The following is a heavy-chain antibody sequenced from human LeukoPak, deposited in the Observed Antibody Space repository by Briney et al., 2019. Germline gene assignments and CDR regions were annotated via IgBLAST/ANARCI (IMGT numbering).Heavy chain of an antibody. CDR2: IIPIFGTA. D-gene: IGHD3-16*02. J-gene: IGHJ4*02. Sequence: GASVKVSCKASGGTFSGYAISWVRQAPGQGLEWMGRIIPIFGTANYAQKFQGRVTTTTDESTSTAYMELSSLRSEDTAVYYCARVPYDYVWGSYRLGPLWYWGQGTPVTVSS. CDR3: ARVPYDYVWGSYRLGPLWY. CDR1: GGTFSGYA. V-gene: IGHV1-69*05.